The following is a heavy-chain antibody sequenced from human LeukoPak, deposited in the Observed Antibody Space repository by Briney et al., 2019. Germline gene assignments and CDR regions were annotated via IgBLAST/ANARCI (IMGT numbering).Heavy chain of an antibody. Sequence: PSETLSLTCTVSGGSISSYYWSWIRQPPGKGLEWIGSIHYSGSTYYNPSLKSRVTISVDTSKSQFSLRLSSVAAADTAVYYCAGHPLRLGMDVWGQGTTVTVSS. CDR1: GGSISSYY. V-gene: IGHV4-59*05. CDR3: AGHPLRLGMDV. J-gene: IGHJ6*02. D-gene: IGHD3-3*01. CDR2: IHYSGST.